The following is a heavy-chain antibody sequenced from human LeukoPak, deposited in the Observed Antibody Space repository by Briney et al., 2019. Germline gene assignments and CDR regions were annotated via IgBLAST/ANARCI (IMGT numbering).Heavy chain of an antibody. D-gene: IGHD3-10*01. J-gene: IGHJ6*03. Sequence: GGSLRLSCAASGFTFSGSAMHWVRQAPGKGLEWVAVISYDGSNKYYADSVKGRFTISRDNSKNTLYLQMNSLRAEDTAVYYCAKDSWVGTGYYYYYYMDVWGKGTTVTVSS. CDR2: ISYDGSNK. CDR3: AKDSWVGTGYYYYYYMDV. CDR1: GFTFSGSA. V-gene: IGHV3-30*04.